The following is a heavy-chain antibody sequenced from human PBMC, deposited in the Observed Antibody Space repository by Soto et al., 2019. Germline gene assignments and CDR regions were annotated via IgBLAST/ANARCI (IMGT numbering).Heavy chain of an antibody. CDR2: IIPIFGTA. D-gene: IGHD3-10*01. J-gene: IGHJ4*02. V-gene: IGHV1-69*13. CDR1: GGTFSSYA. CDR3: VALVRGDGY. Sequence: GASVKVSCKASGGTFSSYAISWVLQAPGQGLEWMGGIIPIFGTANYAQKFQGRVTITADESTSTAYMELSSLRSEDTAVYYCVALVRGDGYWGQGTLVTVSS.